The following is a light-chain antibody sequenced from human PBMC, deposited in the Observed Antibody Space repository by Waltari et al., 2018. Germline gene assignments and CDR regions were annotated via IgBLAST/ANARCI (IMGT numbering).Light chain of an antibody. CDR2: AAT. J-gene: IGKJ2*03. Sequence: DIQMTPSPSSLSASVGDTVTITCRASQGISSYLNWFQQKPGKAPKLLIYAATTLQSGVPSRFSGSGSGTEFTLTISSLQPEDFAAYYCLQHNSYPYSFGQGTKVEIK. V-gene: IGKV1-17*01. CDR3: LQHNSYPYS. CDR1: QGISSY.